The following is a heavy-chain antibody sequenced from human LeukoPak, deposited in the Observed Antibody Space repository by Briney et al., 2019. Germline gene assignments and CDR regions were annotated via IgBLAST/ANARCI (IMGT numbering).Heavy chain of an antibody. V-gene: IGHV3-48*01. CDR2: ISSSSSTI. Sequence: AGGSLRLSCAASGFTFSSYSMNWVRQAPGKGLEWVSYISSSSSTIYYADSVKGRFTISRDNAKKSLYLQMNSLRAEDTAVYYCASSTSGGYDFKWGQGTLVTVSS. CDR1: GFTFSSYS. CDR3: ASSTSGGYDFK. D-gene: IGHD5-12*01. J-gene: IGHJ4*02.